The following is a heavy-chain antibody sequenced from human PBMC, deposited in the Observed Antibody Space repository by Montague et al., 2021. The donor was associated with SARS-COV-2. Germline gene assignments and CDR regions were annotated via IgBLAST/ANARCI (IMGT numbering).Heavy chain of an antibody. J-gene: IGHJ6*02. CDR1: GGSISSYY. V-gene: IGHV4-59*01. CDR3: ARSRRITIFGVGLSNYYGMDV. CDR2: IYYSGST. D-gene: IGHD3-3*01. Sequence: SETLSLTCTVSGGSISSYYWSWIRQPPGKGLEWIGYIYYSGSTNYNPSLKSRVTISVDTSKNQFSLKLSSVTAADTAVYNCARSRRITIFGVGLSNYYGMDVWGQGTTVTVSS.